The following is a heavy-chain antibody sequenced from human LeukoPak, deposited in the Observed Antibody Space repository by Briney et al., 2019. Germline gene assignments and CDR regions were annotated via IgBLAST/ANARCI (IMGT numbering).Heavy chain of an antibody. CDR2: IYYSGST. Sequence: SETLPLTCNVSGGSISSYYWSWIRQPPGKGLEWIGYIYYSGSTNYNPSLKSRVTISADTSKNQFSLKLSSVTAADTAVYYCARGSPHYYDSSGYYSNWGQGTLVTVSS. V-gene: IGHV4-59*01. CDR1: GGSISSYY. CDR3: ARGSPHYYDSSGYYSN. D-gene: IGHD3-22*01. J-gene: IGHJ4*02.